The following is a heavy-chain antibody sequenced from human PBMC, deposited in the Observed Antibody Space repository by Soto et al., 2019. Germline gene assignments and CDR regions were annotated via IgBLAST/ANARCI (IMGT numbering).Heavy chain of an antibody. D-gene: IGHD5-18*01. CDR2: INEDGSRK. CDR3: AKVGRYGWDFDH. Sequence: GGSLRLSCAASEFSFRSYWVTWVRQAPGKGLEWVALINEDGSRKYYVGSVKGRFIISRDNAKDSVYMQMDSLRAGDTAVYFCAKVGRYGWDFDHWGQGTLVTVSS. CDR1: EFSFRSYW. V-gene: IGHV3-7*01. J-gene: IGHJ4*02.